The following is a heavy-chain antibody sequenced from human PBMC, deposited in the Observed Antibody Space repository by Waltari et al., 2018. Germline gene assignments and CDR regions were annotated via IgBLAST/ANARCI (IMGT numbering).Heavy chain of an antibody. J-gene: IGHJ5*02. CDR3: ARGVTGLYNWFDP. D-gene: IGHD7-27*01. Sequence: QVQLQESGPGLVKPSQTLSLTCSVSGGSISSGDYYWSWIRQPPGKGLAWIGYIYYSGSTYYNPSLKSRVTISVDTSKNQFSLKLSSVTAADTAVYYCARGVTGLYNWFDPWGQGTLVSVSS. CDR2: IYYSGST. CDR1: GGSISSGDYY. V-gene: IGHV4-30-4*08.